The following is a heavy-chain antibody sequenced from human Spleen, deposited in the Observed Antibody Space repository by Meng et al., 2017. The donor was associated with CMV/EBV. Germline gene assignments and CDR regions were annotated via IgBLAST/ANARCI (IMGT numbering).Heavy chain of an antibody. V-gene: IGHV1-46*01. J-gene: IGHJ4*02. CDR1: GYTFTTYY. CDR2: INPSGGST. CDR3: ARGGGGSILLAGNYPPKY. Sequence: ASVKVSCKASGYTFTTYYMHWVRQAPGQGLEWMGIINPSGGSTSYAQKFQGRVTMTRDTSTSTVYMELRSLRSEDTAVYYCARGGGGSILLAGNYPPKYWGQGTLVTVSS. D-gene: IGHD6-19*01.